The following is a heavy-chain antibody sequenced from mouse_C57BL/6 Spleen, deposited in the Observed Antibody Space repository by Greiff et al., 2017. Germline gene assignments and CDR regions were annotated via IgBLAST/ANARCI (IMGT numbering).Heavy chain of an antibody. CDR3: ARSPHQDYAMDY. J-gene: IGHJ4*01. CDR2: IDPSDSYP. V-gene: IGHV1-50*01. CDR1: GYTFTSYW. Sequence: QVQLQQPGAELVKPGASVKLSCTASGYTFTSYWMQWVHQRPGQGLEWIGEIDPSDSYPNYNQKFKGKATLAVDTSSSTAYMQLSSLTSEDSAVYYFARSPHQDYAMDYWGQGTSVTVSS.